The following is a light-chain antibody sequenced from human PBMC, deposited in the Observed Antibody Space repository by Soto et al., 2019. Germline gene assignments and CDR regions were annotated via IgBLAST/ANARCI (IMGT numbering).Light chain of an antibody. CDR3: TSYTSSSSLDV. V-gene: IGLV2-14*01. CDR2: EVS. Sequence: QSVLTQPASVSGSPGQSITISCTGTSSDVGGYNYVSWYQHHPGKAPKLTIYEVSNRPSGVSNRFSGSKSGNTASLTISGLQAEDEADYYCTSYTSSSSLDVFGTGTKVTVL. J-gene: IGLJ1*01. CDR1: SSDVGGYNY.